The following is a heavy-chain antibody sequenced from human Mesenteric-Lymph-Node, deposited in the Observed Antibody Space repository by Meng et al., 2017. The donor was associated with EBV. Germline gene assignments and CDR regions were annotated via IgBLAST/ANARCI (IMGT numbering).Heavy chain of an antibody. CDR2: MNPNSGNT. Sequence: QVQLVQSGAGVKKPGASVKVSCKASGYTFTSYDINWVRQATGQGLEWMGWMNPNSGNTGYAQKFQGRVTMTRNTSISTAYMELSSLRSEDTAVYYCARVHQRWLQIPYDYWGQGTLVTVSS. V-gene: IGHV1-8*01. CDR1: GYTFTSYD. CDR3: ARVHQRWLQIPYDY. J-gene: IGHJ4*02. D-gene: IGHD5-24*01.